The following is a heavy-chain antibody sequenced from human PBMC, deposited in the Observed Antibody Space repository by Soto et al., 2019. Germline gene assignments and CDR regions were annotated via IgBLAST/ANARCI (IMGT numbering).Heavy chain of an antibody. D-gene: IGHD5-18*01. Sequence: ASVKVSFKTSGYTFTGHYIHWLRQAPGQGLEWMGWINPNSGDINYAEKFQGRVTMTRDTSISTAYMELSRLRSDDTAVYYCARGYTYGSFDNWAQGTLVTVSS. CDR1: GYTFTGHY. CDR2: INPNSGDI. J-gene: IGHJ4*02. V-gene: IGHV1-2*02. CDR3: ARGYTYGSFDN.